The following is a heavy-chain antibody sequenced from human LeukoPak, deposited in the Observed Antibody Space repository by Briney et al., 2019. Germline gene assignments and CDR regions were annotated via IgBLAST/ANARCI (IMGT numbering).Heavy chain of an antibody. CDR1: GDSIGSNY. CDR3: ERGSSGSFPFDY. D-gene: IGHD1-26*01. CDR2: IHTSGSS. J-gene: IGHJ4*02. V-gene: IGHV4-4*07. Sequence: SETLSLTCDVSGDSIGSNYWSWIRQPAGKGLEWIGRIHTSGSSNYNPSLKSRLTMSIDTSKNQLSLKLSSVTAADTAVYYCERGSSGSFPFDYWGQGTLVTVSS.